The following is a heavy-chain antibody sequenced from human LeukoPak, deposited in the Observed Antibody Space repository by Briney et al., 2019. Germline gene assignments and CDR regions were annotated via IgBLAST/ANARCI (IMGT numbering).Heavy chain of an antibody. CDR2: IYYSGGT. Sequence: KTSETLSLTCTVSGGSISSSSYYWGWIRQPPGKGLEWIGSIYYSGGTYYNPSLKSRVTISVDTSKNQFSLKLSSVTAADTAVYYCARLFEAVVIFDLWGRGTLVTVSS. J-gene: IGHJ2*01. CDR1: GGSISSSSYY. CDR3: ARLFEAVVIFDL. D-gene: IGHD2-21*01. V-gene: IGHV4-39*01.